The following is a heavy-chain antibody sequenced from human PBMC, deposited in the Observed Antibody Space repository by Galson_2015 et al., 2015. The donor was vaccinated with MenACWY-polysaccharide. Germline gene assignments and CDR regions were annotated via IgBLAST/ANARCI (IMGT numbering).Heavy chain of an antibody. CDR3: AGLRYSGYDFTDY. CDR2: IYHSGST. CDR1: GSSISSGYY. Sequence: TCAVSGSSISSGYYWGWIRQPPGKGLEWIGSIYHSGSTYYNPSLKSRVTISVDASKNQFSLKLSSVTAADTAVYYCAGLRYSGYDFTDYWGQGTLVTVSS. D-gene: IGHD5-12*01. V-gene: IGHV4-38-2*01. J-gene: IGHJ4*02.